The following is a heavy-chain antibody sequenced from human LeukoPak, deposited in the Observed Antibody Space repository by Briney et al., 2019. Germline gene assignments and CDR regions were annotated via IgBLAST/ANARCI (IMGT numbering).Heavy chain of an antibody. J-gene: IGHJ2*01. Sequence: SETLSLTCVVYGGSFSGYYWSWIRQSPGKGLEWIGEINHRGSTNYNPSLKRRVTISLDTSKNQFSLKLSSVTAADTAVYYCARQSPPQYYYGSGRLKYFDLWGRGTLVTVSS. CDR1: GGSFSGYY. D-gene: IGHD3-10*01. CDR2: INHRGST. V-gene: IGHV4-34*01. CDR3: ARQSPPQYYYGSGRLKYFDL.